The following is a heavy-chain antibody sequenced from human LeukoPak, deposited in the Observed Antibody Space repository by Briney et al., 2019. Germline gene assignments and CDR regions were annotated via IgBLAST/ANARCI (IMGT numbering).Heavy chain of an antibody. CDR2: INPNSGGT. V-gene: IGHV1-2*02. J-gene: IGHJ6*03. D-gene: IGHD2-2*02. CDR1: GYTFTGYY. CDR3: ARASRVPAAIPRYYYYMDV. Sequence: ASVKVSCKASGYTFTGYYMHWVRQAPGQGLEWMGWINPNSGGTNYAQKFQGRVTMTRDTSISTAYMELSRLRSDDTAVYYCARASRVPAAIPRYYYYMDVWGKGTTVTVSS.